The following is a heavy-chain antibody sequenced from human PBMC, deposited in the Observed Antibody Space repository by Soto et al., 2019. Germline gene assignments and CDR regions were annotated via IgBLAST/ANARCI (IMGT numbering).Heavy chain of an antibody. D-gene: IGHD4-4*01. Sequence: SEPLSLTCTVSGGSISSYYWSWFRQPAGKGLEWIGRIYTSGSTNYNPSLKSRVTMSVDTSKNQSSLKPRSVTAADTAVPYCARDQTTVRPYYYYGMDVWGQGTTVTVSS. V-gene: IGHV4-4*07. CDR1: GGSISSYY. J-gene: IGHJ6*02. CDR2: IYTSGST. CDR3: ARDQTTVRPYYYYGMDV.